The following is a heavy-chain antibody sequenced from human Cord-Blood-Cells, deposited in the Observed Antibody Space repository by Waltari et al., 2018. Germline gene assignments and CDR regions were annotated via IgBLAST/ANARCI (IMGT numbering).Heavy chain of an antibody. CDR3: ATLLISPHLFNCYYYGMDG. CDR1: GYTLTELS. Sequence: QVQLVQSGAEVKKPGASVKVSCKVSGYTLTELSMHWVRQASGKGLEWMGGFEPEDGETTYAQKFQSRVTQTEDTSTDPAYMALGSLRSEHTAVYYCATLLISPHLFNCYYYGMDGWGQGTTVTVSS. CDR2: FEPEDGET. J-gene: IGHJ6*02. D-gene: IGHD3-3*02. V-gene: IGHV1-24*01.